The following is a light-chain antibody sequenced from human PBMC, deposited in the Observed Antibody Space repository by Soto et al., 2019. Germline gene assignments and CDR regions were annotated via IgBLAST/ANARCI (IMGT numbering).Light chain of an antibody. CDR3: QQYNSSPPMYT. CDR2: GAS. CDR1: QSVSNSY. J-gene: IGKJ2*01. Sequence: EIVLTQSPGTLSLSPGERATLSCRASQSVSNSYLAWYQQKPGQAPRLLIYGASSRATGIPDRFSSSGSGTDFTLTISRLEPEDFAVYYCQQYNSSPPMYTFGQGTKLEIK. V-gene: IGKV3-20*01.